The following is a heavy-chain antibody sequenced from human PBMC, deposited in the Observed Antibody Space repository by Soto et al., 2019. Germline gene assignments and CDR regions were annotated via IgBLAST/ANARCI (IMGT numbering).Heavy chain of an antibody. J-gene: IGHJ4*02. CDR2: ISSSSSYI. D-gene: IGHD5-12*01. V-gene: IGHV3-21*01. CDR3: ARFGYTTEAH. Sequence: EVQLVESGGGLVKPGGSLRLSCAASGFTFSSYTMIWVRQAPGEGLEWVSSISSSSSYIYYADSVKGRFTISRDNAKNSLYLQMNSLRAEDTAVYYCARFGYTTEAHWGQGTLVTVSS. CDR1: GFTFSSYT.